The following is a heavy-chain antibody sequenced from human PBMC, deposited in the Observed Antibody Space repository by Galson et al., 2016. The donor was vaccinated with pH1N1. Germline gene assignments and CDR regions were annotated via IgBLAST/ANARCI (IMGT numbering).Heavy chain of an antibody. V-gene: IGHV3-11*06. CDR2: ISSASTYT. CDR1: GLSFPVYY. J-gene: IGHJ4*02. D-gene: IGHD7-27*01. CDR3: ARENWGSFDY. Sequence: SLRLSCAASGLSFPVYYMAWIRQAPGKGLEWVASISSASTYTHYADSVRGRFTISRDDARNSLYLHMDSLRAEDTAVYYCARENWGSFDYWGQGTLVTVSS.